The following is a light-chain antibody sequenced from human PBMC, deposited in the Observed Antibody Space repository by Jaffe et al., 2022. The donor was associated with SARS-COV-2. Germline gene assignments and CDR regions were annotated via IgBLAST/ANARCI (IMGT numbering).Light chain of an antibody. V-gene: IGKV1-12*01. CDR2: GAS. J-gene: IGKJ1*01. CDR3: QQANSFPPWT. Sequence: DIQMTQSPSSVSASIGDRVTITCRASQGISRWLAWYQQKPGKAPKLLIYGASTLQSGVPSRFSGSGSGTDFTLTISSLQPEDFATYYCQQANSFPPWTFGQGTKVEIK. CDR1: QGISRW.